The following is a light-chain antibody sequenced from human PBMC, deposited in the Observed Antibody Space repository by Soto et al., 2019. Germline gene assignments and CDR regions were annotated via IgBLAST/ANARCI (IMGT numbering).Light chain of an antibody. J-gene: IGKJ1*01. CDR3: QQYGSSSWT. Sequence: EIVLPKSPGTLSLSPGERAPLSCRASQRVRSTYLAWYQQKPGQAPRLLIYGTSSRATAIPDRFSGSGSGTDFTLTISRLEPEDFAVYYCQQYGSSSWTFGQGTKVEIK. CDR2: GTS. V-gene: IGKV3-20*01. CDR1: QRVRSTY.